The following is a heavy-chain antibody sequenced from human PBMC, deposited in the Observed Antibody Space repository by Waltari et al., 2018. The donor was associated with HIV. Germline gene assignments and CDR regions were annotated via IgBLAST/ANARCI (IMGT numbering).Heavy chain of an antibody. V-gene: IGHV3-23*01. CDR3: ARGDIAVVAGAWWDT. Sequence: EVQLLESGGLLQPGGSLRLSCAASGFIFSDYAMIWVRPAPGKGLEWVSGISGSGGRRYYADSLKGRFSISRDNAKNTLFLDIKSLRAEDTAVYYCARGDIAVVAGAWWDTWGQGTLVTFSS. D-gene: IGHD2-21*01. J-gene: IGHJ5*02. CDR2: ISGSGGRR. CDR1: GFIFSDYA.